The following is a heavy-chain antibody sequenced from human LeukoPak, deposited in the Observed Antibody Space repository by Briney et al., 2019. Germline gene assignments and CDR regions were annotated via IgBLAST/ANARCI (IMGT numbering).Heavy chain of an antibody. J-gene: IGHJ5*02. D-gene: IGHD4-17*01. V-gene: IGHV3-33*06. CDR1: GFTFSSYG. CDR2: IWYDGSNK. CDR3: AKDSGAGDYGS. Sequence: PGGSLRLSCAASGFTFSSYGMHWVRQAPGKGLEWVAVIWYDGSNKYYADSVKGRFTISRDNSKNTLYPQMNSLRAEDTAVYYCAKDSGAGDYGSWGQGTLVTVSS.